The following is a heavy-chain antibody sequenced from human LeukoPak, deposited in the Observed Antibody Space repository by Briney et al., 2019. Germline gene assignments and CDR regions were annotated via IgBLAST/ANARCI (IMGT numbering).Heavy chain of an antibody. CDR3: AKSMVRGVTSPFDY. J-gene: IGHJ4*02. V-gene: IGHV3-21*04. D-gene: IGHD3-10*01. CDR1: GFTFSSYS. CDR2: ISSSSSYI. Sequence: GRSLRLSCAASGFTFSSYSMNWVRQAPGKGLEWVSSISSSSSYIYYADSVKGRFTISRDNAKNSLYLQMNSLRAEDTAVYYCAKSMVRGVTSPFDYWGQGTLVTVSS.